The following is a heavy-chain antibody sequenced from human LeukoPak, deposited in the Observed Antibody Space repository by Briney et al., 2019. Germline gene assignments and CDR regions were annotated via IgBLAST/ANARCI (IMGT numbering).Heavy chain of an antibody. V-gene: IGHV1-8*01. Sequence: GASVKVSCKASGYTFTSYDINWVRQATGQGLEWMGWMNPNSGNTGYAQKFQGRVTMTRNTSISTAYMELSSLRSEDTAVYYCARDSPGGYDYVWGSYRYTLDYWGQGTLVTVSS. J-gene: IGHJ4*02. D-gene: IGHD3-16*02. CDR3: ARDSPGGYDYVWGSYRYTLDY. CDR2: MNPNSGNT. CDR1: GYTFTSYD.